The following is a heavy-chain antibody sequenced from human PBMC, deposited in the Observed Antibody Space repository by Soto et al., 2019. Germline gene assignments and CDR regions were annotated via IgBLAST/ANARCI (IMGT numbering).Heavy chain of an antibody. CDR3: ARGRIVVVTYDDFDI. CDR1: VGSISSSSYY. D-gene: IGHD3-22*01. CDR2: IYYSGST. V-gene: IGHV4-39*01. J-gene: IGHJ3*02. Sequence: QLQLQESGPGLVKPSETLSLTCTVSVGSISSSSYYWGWIRQPPGEGVEWIGSIYYSGSTYYNPSLKSRVTISVHTSKHQFYLKLSSVTAADTAVYYCARGRIVVVTYDDFDIWGQGTMVTVSS.